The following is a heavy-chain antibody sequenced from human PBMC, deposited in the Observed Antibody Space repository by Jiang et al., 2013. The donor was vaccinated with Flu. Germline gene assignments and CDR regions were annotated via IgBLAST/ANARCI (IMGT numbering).Heavy chain of an antibody. Sequence: SLTCTVSGGSISSSLYLWGWIRQPPGKGLEWIGSIYYSGSTYHNPSLKSRVTMSVDTSKNQFSLRLSSVTAADTAVYYCARLDYGDGYYYYGVDVWGQGTTVTVSS. CDR3: ARLDYGDGYYYYGVDV. CDR2: IYYSGST. D-gene: IGHD4-17*01. J-gene: IGHJ6*02. V-gene: IGHV4-39*01. CDR1: GGSISSSLYL.